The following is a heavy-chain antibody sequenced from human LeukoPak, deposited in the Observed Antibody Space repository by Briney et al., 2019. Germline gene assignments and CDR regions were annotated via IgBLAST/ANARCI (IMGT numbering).Heavy chain of an antibody. D-gene: IGHD3-22*01. V-gene: IGHV4-31*02. CDR1: GGSISSGGYY. CDR3: ARDPGYYDTSGYPAYFDY. Sequence: SETLSLTCTVSGGSISSGGYYWSWIRQHPGKGLEWIGYSYYSGSTNYNPSLKSRVTISLDTSKNQFSLKLTSVTAADTAVYYCARDPGYYDTSGYPAYFDYWGQGTLVTVSS. CDR2: SYYSGST. J-gene: IGHJ4*02.